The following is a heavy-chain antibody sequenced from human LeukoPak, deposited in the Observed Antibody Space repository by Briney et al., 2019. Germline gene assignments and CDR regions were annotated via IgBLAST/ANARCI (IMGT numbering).Heavy chain of an antibody. J-gene: IGHJ4*02. V-gene: IGHV4-39*07. CDR3: ARVAVSGRVFDY. Sequence: IGTIYYTGSTYYNPSLKSRVTISLDTSKNQFSLRLNSVTAADTAVYYCARVAVSGRVFDYWGQGSLVTVSS. D-gene: IGHD6-19*01. CDR2: IYYTGST.